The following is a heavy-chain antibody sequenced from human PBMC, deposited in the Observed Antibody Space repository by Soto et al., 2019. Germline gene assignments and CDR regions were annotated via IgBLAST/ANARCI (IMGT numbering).Heavy chain of an antibody. D-gene: IGHD3-10*01. CDR1: GGTFSSYT. Sequence: ASVKVSCKASGGTFSSYTISWVRQAPGQGLEWMGRIIPILGIANYAQKFQGRVTITADKSTSTAYMEQSSLRSDDTAVYYCAGGWFGEFVYYFDYWGQGTLVTVSS. CDR3: AGGWFGEFVYYFDY. CDR2: IIPILGIA. V-gene: IGHV1-69*02. J-gene: IGHJ4*02.